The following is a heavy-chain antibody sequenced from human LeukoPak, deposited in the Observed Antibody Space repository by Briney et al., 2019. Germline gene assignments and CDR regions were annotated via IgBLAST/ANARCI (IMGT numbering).Heavy chain of an antibody. Sequence: PGGSQRLSCTASGFSVNNNYISWVRQAPGRGLEWVSVIYSGDTTFYADSVKDRFTISRDNSKNTVYLQMNNLRGEDTAMYYCVREFYGPWGQGTLVTVSS. D-gene: IGHD4-17*01. V-gene: IGHV3-66*01. CDR1: GFSVNNNY. J-gene: IGHJ5*02. CDR2: IYSGDTT. CDR3: VREFYGP.